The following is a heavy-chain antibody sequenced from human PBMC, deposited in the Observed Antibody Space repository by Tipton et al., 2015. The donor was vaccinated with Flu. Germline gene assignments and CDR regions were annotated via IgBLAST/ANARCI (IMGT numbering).Heavy chain of an antibody. CDR3: ARSRIPEPSPFY. Sequence: TLSLTCTVSGVSISDGTYYWTWIRLPAGKGLEWIGRVYSTGNINYNPSLKSRLTISVDRSKNQFSLKLSSVTAADTAVYYCARSRIPEPSPFYWGQGTRVTVSS. CDR1: GVSISDGTYY. D-gene: IGHD1-14*01. CDR2: VYSTGNI. V-gene: IGHV4-61*02. J-gene: IGHJ4*02.